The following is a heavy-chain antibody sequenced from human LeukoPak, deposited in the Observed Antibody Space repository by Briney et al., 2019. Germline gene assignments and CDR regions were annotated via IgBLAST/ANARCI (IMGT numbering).Heavy chain of an antibody. CDR1: GFTYTRSA. V-gene: IGHV1-58*01. CDR2: IVVGSGDT. D-gene: IGHD3-22*01. J-gene: IGHJ5*02. CDR3: AARINYHESTVWDP. Sequence: ASVKVSCKASGFTYTRSAVQWVRQARGQRLEWLGWIVVGSGDTNYAQKFQERVTITRDMTTSTAYMELRSLSSEDTAVYYCAARINYHESTVWDPWGQGTLITVSS.